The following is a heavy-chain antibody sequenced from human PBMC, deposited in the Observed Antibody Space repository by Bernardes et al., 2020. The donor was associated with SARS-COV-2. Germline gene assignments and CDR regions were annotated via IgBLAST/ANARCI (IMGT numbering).Heavy chain of an antibody. Sequence: SETLSLTCAVYGGSFSGYYWSWIRQPPGKGLEWIGEINHSGSTNYNPSLKSRVTISVDTSKNQFSLKLSSVTAADTAVYYCARAPVSGSYYDYYYYGMDVWGQGTTVTVSS. J-gene: IGHJ6*02. CDR3: ARAPVSGSYYDYYYYGMDV. CDR2: INHSGST. D-gene: IGHD1-26*01. CDR1: GGSFSGYY. V-gene: IGHV4-34*01.